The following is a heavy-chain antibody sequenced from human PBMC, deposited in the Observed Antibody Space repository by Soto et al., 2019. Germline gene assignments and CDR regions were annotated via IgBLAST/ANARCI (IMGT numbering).Heavy chain of an antibody. CDR3: ARLFGSGWSGFDP. D-gene: IGHD6-19*01. CDR1: GYIFSTNW. J-gene: IGHJ5*02. CDR2: IYPGDSDT. Sequence: PGESLKISCKGSGYIFSTNWIGWVRQMPGKGLEWMGIIYPGDSDTRYSPSFEGQVTISADKSISTAYLQWSSLKASDTAIYHCARLFGSGWSGFDPWGQGTLVTVSS. V-gene: IGHV5-51*01.